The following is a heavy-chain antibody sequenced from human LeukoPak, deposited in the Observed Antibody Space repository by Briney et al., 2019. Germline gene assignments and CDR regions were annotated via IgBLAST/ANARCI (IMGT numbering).Heavy chain of an antibody. CDR1: GFTFSNAW. J-gene: IGHJ4*02. CDR3: TACSGGSCSTRIDY. CDR2: IKSKTDGGTT. V-gene: IGHV3-15*01. D-gene: IGHD2-15*01. Sequence: GGSLRLSCAASGFTFSNAWMRWVRQAPGKGLEWVGRIKSKTDGGTTDYAAPVKGRFTISRDDSKNTLYLQMNSLKTEDTAVYCTTACSGGSCSTRIDYWGQGTLVTVSS.